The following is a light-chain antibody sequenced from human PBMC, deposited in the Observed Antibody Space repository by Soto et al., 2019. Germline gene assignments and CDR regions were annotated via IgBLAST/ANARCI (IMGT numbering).Light chain of an antibody. Sequence: DIQMTQSPSTLSASVGDRVTITCRASQSIKSWLAWYQQKPGKVPKLLIYKASSLESGVPSRFSGSASGTQFTLTISSLQPDDFSSYYCQQYDTYPRPLAPGTKVAIK. CDR2: KAS. CDR1: QSIKSW. CDR3: QQYDTYPRP. V-gene: IGKV1-5*03. J-gene: IGKJ3*01.